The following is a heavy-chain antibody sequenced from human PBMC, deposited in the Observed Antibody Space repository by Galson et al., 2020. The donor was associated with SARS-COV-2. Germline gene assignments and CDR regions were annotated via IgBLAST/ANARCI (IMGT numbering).Heavy chain of an antibody. J-gene: IGHJ1*01. CDR1: GFPFSTYA. D-gene: IGHD6-6*01. CDR3: ASSPSIAGSGTRFSFQH. V-gene: IGHV3-30*01. CDR2: ISYDGSYK. Sequence: GGSLRLSCAASGFPFSTYAMHWVRQAPGNGLEWVAAISYDGSYKHDVDSLKGRFTISRDNSKNTLYLQMNSLRPEDTAVYYCASSPSIAGSGTRFSFQHWGQGTLVTVSS.